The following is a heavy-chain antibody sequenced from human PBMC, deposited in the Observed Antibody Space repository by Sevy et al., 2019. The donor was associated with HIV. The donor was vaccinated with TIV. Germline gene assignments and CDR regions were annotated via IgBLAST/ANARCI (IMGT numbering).Heavy chain of an antibody. CDR2: LSFGCGEI. J-gene: IGHJ4*02. V-gene: IGHV3-23*01. CDR1: GFTFSKYS. D-gene: IGHD2-8*01. CDR3: AREGCTKPHDY. Sequence: VGSLRLSCAASGFTFSKYSMSWVRQPPGKGLEWVSTLSFGCGEINYADSVKGRFTISRDNSKSSVYLQMNNLRPKDTAVYYCAREGCTKPHDYWGQGTLVTVSS.